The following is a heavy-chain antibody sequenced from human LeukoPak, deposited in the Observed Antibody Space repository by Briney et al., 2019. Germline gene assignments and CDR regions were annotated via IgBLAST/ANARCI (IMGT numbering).Heavy chain of an antibody. V-gene: IGHV3-30*01. CDR2: IAYDGSNK. CDR3: ARDLQEGALDY. CDR1: GFTFSSYA. J-gene: IGHJ4*02. Sequence: VGSLRLSCAASGFTFSSYAMHWVRQAPGKGLEWVAVIAYDGSNKYYADSVKGRFTISRDNSKNTLYLQMNSLRAEDTAVYYCARDLQEGALDYWGQGTLVTVSS. D-gene: IGHD1-26*01.